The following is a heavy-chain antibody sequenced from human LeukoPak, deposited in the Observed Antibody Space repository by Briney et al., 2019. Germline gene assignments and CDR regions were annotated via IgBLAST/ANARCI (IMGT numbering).Heavy chain of an antibody. D-gene: IGHD3-10*01. CDR3: GRGLYGSGRRSLMAH. J-gene: IGHJ4*02. V-gene: IGHV3-7*03. CDR1: GFPFHNYW. CDR2: IDQDETEK. Sequence: GGSLRLSCATSGFPFHNYWMTWVRQAPGRGLEWLANIDQDETEKNYVDSVKGRFTISRDNAEKSLYLRMTSLRVEDTAIYYCGRGLYGSGRRSLMAHWGPGTLVSVSS.